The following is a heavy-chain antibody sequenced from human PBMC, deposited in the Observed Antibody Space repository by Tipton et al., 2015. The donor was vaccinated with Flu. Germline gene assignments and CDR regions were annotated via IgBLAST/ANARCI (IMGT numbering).Heavy chain of an antibody. CDR3: ARACGSGGNRWFDP. CDR2: MYSSGTT. J-gene: IGHJ5*02. Sequence: TLSLTCTVSGGSISSSNYYWGWIRQPPGKGLEWIGSMYSSGTTYYNPSLKSRVAISVDTSKDQFSLNLSSVTAADTAVYYCARACGSGGNRWFDPWGQGALVTVSS. CDR1: GGSISSSNYY. V-gene: IGHV4-39*07. D-gene: IGHD2-15*01.